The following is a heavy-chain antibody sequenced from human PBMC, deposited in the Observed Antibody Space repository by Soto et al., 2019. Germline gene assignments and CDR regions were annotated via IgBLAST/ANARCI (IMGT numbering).Heavy chain of an antibody. V-gene: IGHV3-73*01. CDR1: GFTFSGSV. D-gene: IGHD6-13*01. CDR3: TRRAAAGSRYYYYFDV. J-gene: IGHJ6*03. Sequence: GGSLRLSCVASGFTFSGSVLHWVRQASGKGLEWVGRIRGKADSYATAYAASVKGRFTISRDDSKNTAFLQMNSLQVEDTAVYYCTRRAAAGSRYYYYFDVWGKGTTVTVSS. CDR2: IRGKADSYAT.